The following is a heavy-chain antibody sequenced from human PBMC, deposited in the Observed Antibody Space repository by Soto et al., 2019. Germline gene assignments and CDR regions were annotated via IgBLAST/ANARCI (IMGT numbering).Heavy chain of an antibody. Sequence: GGSLRLSCAASGFNFSGSAMHWVRQASGKGLEWVGRIRSKANNYATAYAASVKGRFTISRDDSKNTAYLQMNSLKTEDTAVYYCTRPGRGGELFVQPDYWGQGT. V-gene: IGHV3-73*01. CDR3: TRPGRGGELFVQPDY. CDR1: GFNFSGSA. CDR2: IRSKANNYAT. D-gene: IGHD3-10*01. J-gene: IGHJ4*02.